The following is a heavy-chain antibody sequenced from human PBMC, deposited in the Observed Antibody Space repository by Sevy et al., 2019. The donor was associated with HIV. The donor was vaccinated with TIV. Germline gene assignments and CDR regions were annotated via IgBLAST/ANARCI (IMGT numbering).Heavy chain of an antibody. J-gene: IGHJ3*02. V-gene: IGHV1-69*13. D-gene: IGHD2-2*01. Sequence: ASVKVSCKASGGTFSSYAISWVRQAPGQGLEWMGGIIPIFGTANYAQKFQGRVTITADESTRTAYMELSSLRSEDTAVYYCAREAADDCSSTSGYVMRNAFDIWGQGTMVTVSS. CDR3: AREAADDCSSTSGYVMRNAFDI. CDR1: GGTFSSYA. CDR2: IIPIFGTA.